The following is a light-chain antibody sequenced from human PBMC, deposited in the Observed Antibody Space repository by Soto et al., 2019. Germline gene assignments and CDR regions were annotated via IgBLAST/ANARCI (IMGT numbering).Light chain of an antibody. V-gene: IGLV1-40*01. Sequence: QSVLTQPPSVSGAPGQRVTISCTGSSSNIGAGYDVHWYQQLPGTAPKLLIYRNDNRPSGVPDRFSDSKSGTSASLAITGLQAEDEADYYCQSFDSSLGDYVLGNGTKVTVL. CDR3: QSFDSSLGDYV. CDR1: SSNIGAGYD. CDR2: RND. J-gene: IGLJ1*01.